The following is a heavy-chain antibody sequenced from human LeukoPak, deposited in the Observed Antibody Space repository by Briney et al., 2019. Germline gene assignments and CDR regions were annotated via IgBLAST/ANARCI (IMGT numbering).Heavy chain of an antibody. Sequence: GGSLRLSCAASGFTFSDYHMSWIRQAPGKGLEWVSYISRSGSAIYYADSVKGRFTISRDNAKNSLYLQMNSLRAEDTAVYYCARVGDGYNYCFDYWSQGTLVTVSS. J-gene: IGHJ4*02. CDR2: ISRSGSAI. D-gene: IGHD5-24*01. V-gene: IGHV3-11*01. CDR1: GFTFSDYH. CDR3: ARVGDGYNYCFDY.